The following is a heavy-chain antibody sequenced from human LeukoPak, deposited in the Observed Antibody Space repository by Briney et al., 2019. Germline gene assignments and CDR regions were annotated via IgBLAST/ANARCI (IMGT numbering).Heavy chain of an antibody. J-gene: IGHJ6*02. D-gene: IGHD2-2*01. V-gene: IGHV4-59*01. CDR1: GGSISGYF. CDR2: IHASGST. Sequence: SETLSLTCTVSGGSISGYFWSWIRQPPGKGLEWIGYIHASGSTNQSPSLKSRVTISVDTSKNQFSLKLSSVTAADTAVYYCARASAAPFGYYYYGMDVWGQGTTVTVSS. CDR3: ARASAAPFGYYYYGMDV.